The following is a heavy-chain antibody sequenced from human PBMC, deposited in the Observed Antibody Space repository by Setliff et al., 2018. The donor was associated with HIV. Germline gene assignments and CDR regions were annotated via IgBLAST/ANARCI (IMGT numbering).Heavy chain of an antibody. J-gene: IGHJ5*02. CDR3: ASMWKVGA. D-gene: IGHD1-26*01. Sequence: PGGSLRLSCAASGFTFSSHWMSWIRQAPGKGLEWVATIKKDGREKYYVDSVKGRFTISRDNARTSLYLEMSSLRVEDTAVYFCASMWKVGAWGRGTLVTVSS. CDR2: IKKDGREK. V-gene: IGHV3-7*03. CDR1: GFTFSSHW.